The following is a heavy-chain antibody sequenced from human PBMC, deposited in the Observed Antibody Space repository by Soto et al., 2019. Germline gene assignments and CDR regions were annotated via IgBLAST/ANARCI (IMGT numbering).Heavy chain of an antibody. Sequence: ASVKVSCKASGYTFTSYDINWVRQATGQGLEWMGWMNPKSGNTGYAQKFQGRVTMTRNTSISTTYMELNSLRSEDTAVYYCARGVLSGSYYYSYGLDVRGQGTTVTVSS. CDR1: GYTFTSYD. CDR3: ARGVLSGSYYYSYGLDV. D-gene: IGHD1-26*01. CDR2: MNPKSGNT. V-gene: IGHV1-8*01. J-gene: IGHJ6*02.